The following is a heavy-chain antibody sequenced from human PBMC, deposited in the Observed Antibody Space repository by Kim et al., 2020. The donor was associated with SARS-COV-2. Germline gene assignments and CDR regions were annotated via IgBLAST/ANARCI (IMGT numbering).Heavy chain of an antibody. V-gene: IGHV3-7*01. CDR2: IKQDGSEK. D-gene: IGHD3-10*01. Sequence: GGSLRLSCVVSGFTFSTYWMGWVRQAPGKGLEWVANIKQDGSEKAYVGSVKGRFTISRDNAKNSLYLQMNSLRVEDTAVYYCALSMARGLIPFYHYNMDVWGQGTTVTVS. J-gene: IGHJ6*02. CDR1: GFTFSTYW. CDR3: ALSMARGLIPFYHYNMDV.